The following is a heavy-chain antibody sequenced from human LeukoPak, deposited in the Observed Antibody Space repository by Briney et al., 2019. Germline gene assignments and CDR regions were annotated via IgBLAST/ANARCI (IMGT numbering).Heavy chain of an antibody. V-gene: IGHV4-34*01. CDR2: INHSGST. Sequence: SETLSLTCAVYGGSFSGYYWSWIRQPPGKGLEWIGEINHSGSTNYNPSLKSRVTISVDTSKNQFSLKLSSVTAADTAVYYCARTLPDPITMIVSPWGAFDIWGQGTMVTVSS. CDR3: ARTLPDPITMIVSPWGAFDI. CDR1: GGSFSGYY. D-gene: IGHD3-22*01. J-gene: IGHJ3*02.